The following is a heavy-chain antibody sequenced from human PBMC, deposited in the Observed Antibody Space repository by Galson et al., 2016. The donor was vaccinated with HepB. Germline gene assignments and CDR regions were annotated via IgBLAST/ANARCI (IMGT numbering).Heavy chain of an antibody. Sequence: SVKVSCKASGYSLTSYSISWVRQAPGQGLEWLGWISFYNGHTNSAQRVQGRVTLTTDTSTGTAYMELRSLRSDDTAVYYCARAHGWSDFDYWGQGTLVTVSS. V-gene: IGHV1-18*01. CDR1: GYSLTSYS. CDR3: ARAHGWSDFDY. J-gene: IGHJ4*02. D-gene: IGHD4-17*01. CDR2: ISFYNGHT.